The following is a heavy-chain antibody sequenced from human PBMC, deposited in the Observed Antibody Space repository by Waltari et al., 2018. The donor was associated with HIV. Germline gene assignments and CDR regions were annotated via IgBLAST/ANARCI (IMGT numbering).Heavy chain of an antibody. Sequence: QVQLVQSGAAVKKPGASVKVSCRASGINFNADAVHGVRQAPGQGLEWLGSINVGTIFSRYSQMFQCRLSFTRDTSETTIFMEWRSLKSEDTAVYFWAGGSAWLVNVLEIWGQGTLVTVSS. CDR2: INVGTIFS. D-gene: IGHD5-12*01. CDR1: GINFNADA. J-gene: IGHJ4*02. CDR3: AGGSAWLVNVLEI. V-gene: IGHV1-3*01.